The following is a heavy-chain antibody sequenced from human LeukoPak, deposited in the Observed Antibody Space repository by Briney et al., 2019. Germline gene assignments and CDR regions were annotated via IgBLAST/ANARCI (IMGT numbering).Heavy chain of an antibody. CDR3: AKETGYNYGYSDY. J-gene: IGHJ4*02. CDR2: ISGSGGST. V-gene: IGHV3-23*01. CDR1: GYTFNSYA. D-gene: IGHD5-18*01. Sequence: GGSLRLSCAASGYTFNSYAMNRVRQAPGKGLEWVSGISGSGGSTNYADSVKGRFTISRDNSKNTLYMQMNSLRAEDTAVYYCAKETGYNYGYSDYWGQGTPVTVSS.